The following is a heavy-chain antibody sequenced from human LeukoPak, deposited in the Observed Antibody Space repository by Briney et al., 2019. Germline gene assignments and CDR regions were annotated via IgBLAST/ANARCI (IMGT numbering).Heavy chain of an antibody. CDR2: IYYSGST. V-gene: IGHV4-30-4*01. Sequence: SETLSLTCTVSGGSISSGDYYWSWIRQPPGKGLEWIGYIYYSGSTYYNPSLKSRVTISVDTSKNQFSLKLSSVTAADTAVYYCARAGYYYDSSDFDYWGQGTLVTVSS. D-gene: IGHD3-22*01. J-gene: IGHJ4*02. CDR3: ARAGYYYDSSDFDY. CDR1: GGSISSGDYY.